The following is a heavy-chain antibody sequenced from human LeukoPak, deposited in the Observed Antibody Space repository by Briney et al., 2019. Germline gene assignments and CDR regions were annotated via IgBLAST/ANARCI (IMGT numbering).Heavy chain of an antibody. CDR3: AKDMNYDILTGYY. CDR1: GFTFSSYG. D-gene: IGHD3-9*01. CDR2: ISYDGSNK. V-gene: IGHV3-30*18. Sequence: GGSLRLSCAASGFTFSSYGMHWVRQAPGKGLEWVAVISYDGSNKYYADSVKGRFTISRDNSKNTLYLQMNSLRAEDTAVYYCAKDMNYDILTGYYWGQGTLVTVSS. J-gene: IGHJ4*02.